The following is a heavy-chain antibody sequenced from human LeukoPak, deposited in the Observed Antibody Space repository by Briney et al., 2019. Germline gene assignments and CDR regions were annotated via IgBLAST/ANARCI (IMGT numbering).Heavy chain of an antibody. CDR1: GFTFDDYA. CDR2: LTWNSGSI. D-gene: IGHD1-26*01. Sequence: PGRSLRLSCAASGFTFDDYAMHWVRQAPGKGLEWVSGLTWNSGSINYADSVKGRLTISRDNAKNSVYLQLNSLRVEDTALYYCAKGRAGSYYDAFNIWGQGTMVTVSS. CDR3: AKGRAGSYYDAFNI. V-gene: IGHV3-9*01. J-gene: IGHJ3*02.